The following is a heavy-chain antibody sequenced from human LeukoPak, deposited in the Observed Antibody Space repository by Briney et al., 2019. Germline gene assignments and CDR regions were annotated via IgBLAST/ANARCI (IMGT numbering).Heavy chain of an antibody. V-gene: IGHV3-48*03. CDR2: ISSSGSTI. CDR1: GFTFSSYE. Sequence: GGSLRLSCAASGFTFSSYEMNWVRQAPGKGLEWVSYISSSGSTIYYADSVKGRFTISRDNAKNSLYLQMNSLRAEDTAVYYCASGTGDRADFDYWGQGTPVTVSS. D-gene: IGHD7-27*01. CDR3: ASGTGDRADFDY. J-gene: IGHJ4*02.